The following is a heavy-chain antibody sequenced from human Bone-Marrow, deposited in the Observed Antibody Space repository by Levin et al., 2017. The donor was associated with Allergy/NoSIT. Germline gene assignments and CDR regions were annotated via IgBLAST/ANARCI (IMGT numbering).Heavy chain of an antibody. CDR2: FELEDGET. CDR1: GNTLSELS. J-gene: IGHJ4*02. V-gene: IGHV1-24*01. Sequence: GGSLRLSCKVPGNTLSELSIHWVRQAPGKGLEWLGGFELEDGETIYAQKLRGRVTMTEDTPTDTVYMELNSLRSEDTAVYYCATSAVPRGYTNGPFDYWGQGTLVTVSS. D-gene: IGHD5-18*01. CDR3: ATSAVPRGYTNGPFDY.